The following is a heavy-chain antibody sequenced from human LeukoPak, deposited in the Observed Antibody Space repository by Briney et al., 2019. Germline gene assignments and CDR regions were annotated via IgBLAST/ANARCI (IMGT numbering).Heavy chain of an antibody. Sequence: PSETLSSPAISLVNQTARMINSGSWTGNPPGKALDWIGHIYYSGSTYYNPSLKSRITISVDTSKSQFSLKLTSVTAADTAVYYCSRDRSGTYSWFSLRGQGTMVIVSS. V-gene: IGHV4-30-4*01. CDR1: VNQTARMINS. J-gene: IGHJ3*01. CDR2: IYYSGST. D-gene: IGHD1-26*01. CDR3: SRDRSGTYSWFSL.